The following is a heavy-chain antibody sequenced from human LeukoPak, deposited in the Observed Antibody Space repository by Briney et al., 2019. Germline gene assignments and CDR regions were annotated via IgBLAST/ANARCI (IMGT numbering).Heavy chain of an antibody. D-gene: IGHD5-12*01. CDR1: GYTFTSYY. Sequence: GASVKVSCKASGYTFTSYYMHWVRQAPGQGLEWMGIINPSGGSTSYAQKFQGRVTMTRDTSTSTAYMELSSQRSEDIDVYYCASPQLHIVATIECNSGGRGWFDPWGQGTLVTVSS. CDR3: ASPQLHIVATIECNSGGRGWFDP. J-gene: IGHJ5*02. CDR2: INPSGGST. V-gene: IGHV1-46*01.